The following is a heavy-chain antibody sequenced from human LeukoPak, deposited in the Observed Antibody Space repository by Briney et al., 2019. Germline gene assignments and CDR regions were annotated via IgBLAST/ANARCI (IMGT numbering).Heavy chain of an antibody. J-gene: IGHJ4*02. D-gene: IGHD6-19*01. Sequence: PGGSLRLSCAASGFTFSSYGMHWVRQAPGKGLEWVAVIWYDGSNKYYANSVKGRFTISRDNAKNSLYLQMNSLRAEDTAVYYCARGTSLAGDYDYWGQGTLVTVSS. CDR3: ARGTSLAGDYDY. V-gene: IGHV3-33*01. CDR1: GFTFSSYG. CDR2: IWYDGSNK.